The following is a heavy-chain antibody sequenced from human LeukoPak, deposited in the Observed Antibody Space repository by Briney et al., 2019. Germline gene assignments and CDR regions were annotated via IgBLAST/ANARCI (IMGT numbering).Heavy chain of an antibody. V-gene: IGHV4-39*01. J-gene: IGHJ4*02. CDR2: IYYSGST. CDR1: CGSISSSSYY. Sequence: SETLSLTCTVSCGSISSSSYYWGWIRQPPGKGLEWIGSIYYSGSTYYNPSLKSRVTISVDTSKNQFSLKLSSVTAADTAVYYCARLRENGDYGIDYWGQGTLVTVSS. D-gene: IGHD4-17*01. CDR3: ARLRENGDYGIDY.